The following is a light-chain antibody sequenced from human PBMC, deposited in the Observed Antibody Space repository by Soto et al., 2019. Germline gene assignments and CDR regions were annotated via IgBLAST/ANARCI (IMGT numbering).Light chain of an antibody. Sequence: EIVLTQSPGTLSLSPGERATLSCRASQSVSSGYLAWYQQKPGQAPRLLIYGASSRATGIPDRFSVSGSGTDFTLTISRLEPEDFAVYYCQQYGSSSGTFGQGTKVEIK. CDR3: QQYGSSSGT. CDR2: GAS. CDR1: QSVSSGY. J-gene: IGKJ1*01. V-gene: IGKV3-20*01.